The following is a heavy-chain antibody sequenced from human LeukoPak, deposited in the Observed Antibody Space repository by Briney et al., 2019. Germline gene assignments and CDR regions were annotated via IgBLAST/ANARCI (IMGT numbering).Heavy chain of an antibody. CDR1: GYTFTSYD. CDR3: AAVGLTGSGAGDY. Sequence: ASVKVSCKASGYTFTSYDINWVRQATGQGLEWMGWMNPNSGNTGYAQKFQGRVTITRDMSTSTAYMELSSLRSEDTAVYYCAAVGLTGSGAGDYWGQGTLVTVSS. CDR2: MNPNSGNT. D-gene: IGHD3-9*01. V-gene: IGHV1-8*01. J-gene: IGHJ4*02.